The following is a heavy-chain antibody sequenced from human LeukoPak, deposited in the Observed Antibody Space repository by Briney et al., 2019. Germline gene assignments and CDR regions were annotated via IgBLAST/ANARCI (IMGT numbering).Heavy chain of an antibody. CDR1: GYSFTSYW. V-gene: IGHV5-51*01. Sequence: GESLKTSCKGSGYSFTSYWIGWVRQMPGKGLEWMGIIYPGDSDTTYSPSFQGQVTISVDNSINTASLQWSSLKASDTAMYYCARGEGVCSGGSCYQSDFWGQGTLVTVSS. CDR2: IYPGDSDT. CDR3: ARGEGVCSGGSCYQSDF. D-gene: IGHD2-15*01. J-gene: IGHJ4*02.